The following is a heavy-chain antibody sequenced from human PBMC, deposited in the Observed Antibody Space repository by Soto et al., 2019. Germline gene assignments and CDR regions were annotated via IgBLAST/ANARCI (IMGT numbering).Heavy chain of an antibody. Sequence: GGSLRLSCAASGFTFSSYSMNWVRQAPGKGLEWVSYISSSSSTIYYADSVKGRFTISRDNAKNSLYLQMNSLRAEDTAVYYCARDRWEGWINDAFDIWGQGTMVTVSS. J-gene: IGHJ3*02. CDR3: ARDRWEGWINDAFDI. CDR1: GFTFSSYS. CDR2: ISSSSSTI. V-gene: IGHV3-48*04. D-gene: IGHD1-26*01.